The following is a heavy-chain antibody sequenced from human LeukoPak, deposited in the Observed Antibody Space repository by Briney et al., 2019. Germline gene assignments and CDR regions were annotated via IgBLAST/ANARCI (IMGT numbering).Heavy chain of an antibody. CDR1: GGSFSGYY. CDR3: ARDHYNELGFDY. Sequence: PSVTLSLTCAVYGGSFSGYYWSWIRQPPGKGLEWIGYIYYSGSTYYNPSLKSRVTISVDTSKNQFSLKLSSVTAADTAVYYCARDHYNELGFDYWGQGTLVTVSS. D-gene: IGHD3-10*01. V-gene: IGHV4-30-4*08. J-gene: IGHJ4*02. CDR2: IYYSGST.